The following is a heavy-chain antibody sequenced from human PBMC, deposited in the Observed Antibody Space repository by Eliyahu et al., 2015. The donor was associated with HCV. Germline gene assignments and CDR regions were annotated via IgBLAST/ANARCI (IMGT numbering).Heavy chain of an antibody. CDR3: ARGPWGSSWTYFDY. CDR1: GYSFXSNW. J-gene: IGHJ4*02. Sequence: EVQLVQSGAEVKKPGESLKISCKASGYSFXSNWIGWVRQMPGKGLEXXGIISPGXXDTRYXPSFQGQVTISADKSISTAYLHWNSLKASDTAIYYCARGPWGSSWTYFDYWGQGTLVTVSS. CDR2: ISPGXXDT. D-gene: IGHD6-13*01. V-gene: IGHV5-51*01.